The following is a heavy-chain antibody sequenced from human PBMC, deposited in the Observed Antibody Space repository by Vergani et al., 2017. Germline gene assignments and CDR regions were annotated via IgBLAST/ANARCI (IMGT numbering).Heavy chain of an antibody. D-gene: IGHD6-19*01. CDR1: GGSFSGYY. CDR2: INHSGST. J-gene: IGHJ6*02. V-gene: IGHV4-34*01. Sequence: QVQLQQWGAGLLKPSETLSLTCAVYGGSFSGYYWSWIRQPPGKGLEWIGEINHSGSTNYNPSLKSRVTISVDTSKNQFSLKLSSVTAEDTAVYYCARDLPWAVAGIGLYYYYGMDVWGQGTTVTVSS. CDR3: ARDLPWAVAGIGLYYYYGMDV.